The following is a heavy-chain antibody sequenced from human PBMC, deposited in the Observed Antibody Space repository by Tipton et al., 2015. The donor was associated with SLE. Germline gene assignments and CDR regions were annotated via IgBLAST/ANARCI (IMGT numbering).Heavy chain of an antibody. D-gene: IGHD4-23*01. CDR2: IYSGGST. CDR3: AKVGSGNSDGGTVDY. V-gene: IGHV3-23*03. J-gene: IGHJ4*02. CDR1: GFTFSSYA. Sequence: SLRLSCAASGFTFSSYAMSWVRQAPGKGLEWVSVIYSGGSTYYADPVKGRFTISRDNSKSTLYLQMNSLRAEDTAVYYCAKVGSGNSDGGTVDYWGQGTLVTVSS.